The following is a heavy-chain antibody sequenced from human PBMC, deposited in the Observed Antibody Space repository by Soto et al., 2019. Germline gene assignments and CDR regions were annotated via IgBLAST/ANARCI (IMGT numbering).Heavy chain of an antibody. Sequence: SETLSLTCAVYGGSFSGYYWCWIRQPPGKGLEWLGEINHSGSTNYNPSLKSRVTISVDTSKNQFSLKLSSVTAADTAVYYCARVGIVVVPAASFFWDFDPWGQGTLVTVSS. CDR3: ARVGIVVVPAASFFWDFDP. CDR1: GGSFSGYY. J-gene: IGHJ5*02. D-gene: IGHD2-2*03. V-gene: IGHV4-34*01. CDR2: INHSGST.